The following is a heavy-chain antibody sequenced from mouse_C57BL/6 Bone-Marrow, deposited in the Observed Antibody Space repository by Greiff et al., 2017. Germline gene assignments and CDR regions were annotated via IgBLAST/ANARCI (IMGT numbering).Heavy chain of an antibody. CDR2: INPNNGGT. D-gene: IGHD1-1*01. Sequence: VQLQQSGPELVKPGASVKMSCKASGYTFTDYNMHWVKQSHGKSLEWIGYINPNNGGTSYNQKFKGKATLTVNKSSSTAYMELRSLTSEDSAVYYCARSVYYGSSYGYWGQGTTLTGAS. CDR1: GYTFTDYN. CDR3: ARSVYYGSSYGY. J-gene: IGHJ2*01. V-gene: IGHV1-22*01.